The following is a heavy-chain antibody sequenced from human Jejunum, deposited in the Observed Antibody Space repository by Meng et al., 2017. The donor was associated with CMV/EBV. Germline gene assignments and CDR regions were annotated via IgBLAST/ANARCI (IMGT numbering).Heavy chain of an antibody. CDR3: ARVDCSGNTCFSGFDY. CDR2: TYYRSKWYN. V-gene: IGHV6-1*01. D-gene: IGHD2-15*01. CDR1: VYSNSAT. J-gene: IGHJ4*02. Sequence: VYSNSATWNWIRQSPSRGLEWLARTYYRSKWYNDYAVSVKSRITINPDTSKNQFSLQLNSVTPEDTAVYYCARVDCSGNTCFSGFDYWGQGTLVTVSS.